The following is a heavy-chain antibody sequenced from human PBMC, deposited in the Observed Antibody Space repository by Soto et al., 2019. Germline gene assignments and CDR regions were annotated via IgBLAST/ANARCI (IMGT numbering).Heavy chain of an antibody. CDR3: ADGGEWSFNFVY. CDR2: ISASGDNS. J-gene: IGHJ4*02. D-gene: IGHD3-3*01. CDR1: GFTFSTYA. Sequence: GGSLRLSCAASGFTFSTYAMSWVRQAPGKGLEWVAGISASGDNSYYADSVKGRFTISRDNSKGTLYLQMNNLRAEDTAVYYCADGGEWSFNFVYWGQGTLVTVSS. V-gene: IGHV3-23*01.